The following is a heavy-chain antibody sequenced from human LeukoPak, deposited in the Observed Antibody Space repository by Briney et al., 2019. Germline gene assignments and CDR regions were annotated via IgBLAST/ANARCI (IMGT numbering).Heavy chain of an antibody. J-gene: IGHJ4*02. Sequence: PGGSLRLSCAASGFTFSSYEMNWVRQAPGKGLEWVLGIKSSDGSTFYADSVKGRFTISGDNSKNKLYLQMNSLKAEDTAVYYCAKDATISGVNSIDHWGQGTLVTVSS. CDR3: AKDATISGVNSIDH. V-gene: IGHV3-23*01. D-gene: IGHD3-3*01. CDR2: IKSSDGST. CDR1: GFTFSSYE.